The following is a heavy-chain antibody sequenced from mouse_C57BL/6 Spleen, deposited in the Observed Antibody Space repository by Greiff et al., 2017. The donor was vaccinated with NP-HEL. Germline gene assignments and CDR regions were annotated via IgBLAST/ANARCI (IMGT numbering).Heavy chain of an antibody. D-gene: IGHD2-2*01. CDR3: ARAYGYPRAMDY. CDR2: IYPGSGST. J-gene: IGHJ4*01. V-gene: IGHV1-55*01. CDR1: GYTFTSYW. Sequence: VQLQQSGAELVKPGASVKMSCKASGYTFTSYWITWVKQRPGQGLEWIGDIYPGSGSTNYNEKFKSKATLTVDTSSSTAYMQLSSLTSEDSAVYYCARAYGYPRAMDYWGQRTSVTVSS.